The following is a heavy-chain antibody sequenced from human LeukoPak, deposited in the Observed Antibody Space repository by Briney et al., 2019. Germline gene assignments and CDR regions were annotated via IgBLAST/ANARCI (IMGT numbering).Heavy chain of an antibody. CDR3: ARDGGSGGENDY. J-gene: IGHJ4*02. V-gene: IGHV3-48*02. CDR2: IGTSGSPI. CDR1: GFTFSTYA. Sequence: GGSLRLSCAASGFTFSTYAMSWVRQAPGKGLEWVSFIGTSGSPIYYAESVKGRFTISRDNAKNSLYLQMNIPRDEDTTVYYCARDGGSGGENDYWGQGTLVTVSS. D-gene: IGHD3-10*01.